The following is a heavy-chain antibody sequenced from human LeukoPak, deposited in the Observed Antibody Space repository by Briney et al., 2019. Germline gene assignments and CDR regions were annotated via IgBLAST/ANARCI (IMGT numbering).Heavy chain of an antibody. Sequence: QAGGSLRLSCSASGFTLSSLGMHWVRQAPGKGLEHVSTIGSDGDSTYYADSVKDRFTISRDNSKNALYLQMTSLRPEDSAVYYCVSPVFINYWGQGTLVTVSS. J-gene: IGHJ4*01. V-gene: IGHV3-64D*06. CDR3: VSPVFINY. D-gene: IGHD1-14*01. CDR2: IGSDGDST. CDR1: GFTLSSLG.